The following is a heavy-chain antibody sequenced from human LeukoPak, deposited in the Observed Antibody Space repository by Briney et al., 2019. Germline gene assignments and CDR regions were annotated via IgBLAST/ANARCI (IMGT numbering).Heavy chain of an antibody. Sequence: PSETLSLTCTVSGGSISSYYWSWIRQPPGKGLEWIGYIYYSGSTNYNPSLKSRVTISVDTSKNQFSLKLSSVTAADTAVYYCARGWTTVTPLRDWGQGTLVTVSS. J-gene: IGHJ4*02. CDR1: GGSISSYY. CDR2: IYYSGST. D-gene: IGHD4-17*01. V-gene: IGHV4-59*12. CDR3: ARGWTTVTPLRD.